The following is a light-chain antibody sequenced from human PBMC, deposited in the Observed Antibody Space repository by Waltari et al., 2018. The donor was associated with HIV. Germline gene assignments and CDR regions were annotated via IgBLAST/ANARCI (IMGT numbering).Light chain of an antibody. CDR2: GVT. CDR3: SSYTPTSTVV. V-gene: IGLV2-14*01. J-gene: IGLJ2*01. Sequence: QSALPQPASVSGSPGQSITISCTGTNSAAGGYNYVSWSQQHPGNAPKLLTYGVTTRPSGISNRFSGSKAGNTASLTIAGLQAEDDADYYCSSYTPTSTVVFGGGTKLTVL. CDR1: NSAAGGYNY.